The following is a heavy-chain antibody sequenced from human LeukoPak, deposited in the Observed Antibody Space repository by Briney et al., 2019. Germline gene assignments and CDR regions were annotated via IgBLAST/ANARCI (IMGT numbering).Heavy chain of an antibody. CDR2: INPNSGGT. CDR1: GYTFTGYY. J-gene: IGHJ4*02. V-gene: IGHV1-2*02. CDR3: ARVRFLEWLSYFDY. Sequence: ASVKVSCKASGYTFTGYYMHWVRQAPGQGLEWMGWINPNSGGTNYAQKFQGRVTMTRDTSISTAYMELSRLRSDDTAVYYCARVRFLEWLSYFDYWGQGTLVTVSS. D-gene: IGHD3-3*01.